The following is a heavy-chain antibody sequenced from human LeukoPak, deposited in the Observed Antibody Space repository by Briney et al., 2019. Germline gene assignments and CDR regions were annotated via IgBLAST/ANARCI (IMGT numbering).Heavy chain of an antibody. CDR1: GGSFSSYY. V-gene: IGHV4-34*01. CDR3: ARVALPAVSFDY. J-gene: IGHJ4*02. Sequence: SETLSLTCGVYGGSFSSYYWSWIRQPPGKGLEWIGEMPHSGRSNYNPSLKSRGIISVDTSKNQFSLKLSSVTAADTAVYYCARVALPAVSFDYWGQGSLVTVSS. CDR2: MPHSGRS. D-gene: IGHD2-2*01.